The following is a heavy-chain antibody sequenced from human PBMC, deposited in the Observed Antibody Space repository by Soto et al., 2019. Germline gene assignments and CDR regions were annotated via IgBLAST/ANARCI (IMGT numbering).Heavy chain of an antibody. V-gene: IGHV6-1*01. CDR3: AKAKGFVVVPAANNWFDP. CDR2: TYYRSKWYN. J-gene: IGHJ5*02. CDR1: GDSVSSNSAA. D-gene: IGHD2-2*01. Sequence: SQTLSLTCAISGDSVSSNSAAWNWIRQSPSRGLEWLGRTYYRSKWYNDYAVSVKSRITINPDTSKNQFSLQLNSVTPEDTAVYYCAKAKGFVVVPAANNWFDPWGQGTLVTVSS.